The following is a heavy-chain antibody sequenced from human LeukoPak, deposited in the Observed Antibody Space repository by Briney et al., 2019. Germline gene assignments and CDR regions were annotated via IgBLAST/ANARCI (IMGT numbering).Heavy chain of an antibody. Sequence: GGSLRLSCTASGFSFSGHWMHWARQLPGKGLVWVSRISPTGSTTSYADSVKGRFTVSRDNAKNTLYLQVNNLRADDTAVYYCARGPNSNWSGLDFWGQGTLLTVSS. V-gene: IGHV3-74*01. CDR3: ARGPNSNWSGLDF. D-gene: IGHD6-6*01. CDR2: ISPTGSTT. J-gene: IGHJ4*02. CDR1: GFSFSGHW.